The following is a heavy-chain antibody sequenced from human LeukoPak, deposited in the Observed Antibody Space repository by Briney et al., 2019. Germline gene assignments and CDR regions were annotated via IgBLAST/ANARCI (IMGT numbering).Heavy chain of an antibody. CDR3: ALQGWGATTGLWAFDI. J-gene: IGHJ3*02. V-gene: IGHV3-23*01. Sequence: PGGSLRLSCAASGFTFSSYAMSWVRQAPGKGLEWVSAISGSGGSTYYADSVKGRFTISRDNSKNTLYLQMNSLRAEDTAVYYCALQGWGATTGLWAFDIWGQGTMVTVSS. D-gene: IGHD1-26*01. CDR1: GFTFSSYA. CDR2: ISGSGGST.